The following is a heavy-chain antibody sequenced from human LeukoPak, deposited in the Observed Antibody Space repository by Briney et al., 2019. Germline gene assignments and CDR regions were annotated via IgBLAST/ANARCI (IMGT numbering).Heavy chain of an antibody. CDR3: ARVGGYGSLGDFDY. Sequence: PGASVKVSCRASGFTFTSYFMHWVRPAPGQGLEWMGIINPSGGSTSYAQKFQGRVTMTGDTSTSTVHMELSSLRSEDTAVYYCARVGGYGSLGDFDYWGQGTLVTVSS. CDR1: GFTFTSYF. V-gene: IGHV1-46*01. J-gene: IGHJ4*02. D-gene: IGHD3-10*01. CDR2: INPSGGST.